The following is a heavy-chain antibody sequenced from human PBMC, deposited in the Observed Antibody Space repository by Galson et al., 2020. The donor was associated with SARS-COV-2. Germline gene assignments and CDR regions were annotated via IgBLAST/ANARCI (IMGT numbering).Heavy chain of an antibody. V-gene: IGHV3-48*03. D-gene: IGHD2-21*01. CDR1: GFSFSNYE. CDR2: ISSSGRTI. Sequence: GSLRLSCAASGFSFSNYEMNWVRQAPGKGLEWISYISSSGRTIHYADSVKGRFTISRDNAKSSLSLQMNSLRAEDTAVYYCARLDAYGPGYWGHGTLVTVSS. J-gene: IGHJ4*01. CDR3: ARLDAYGPGY.